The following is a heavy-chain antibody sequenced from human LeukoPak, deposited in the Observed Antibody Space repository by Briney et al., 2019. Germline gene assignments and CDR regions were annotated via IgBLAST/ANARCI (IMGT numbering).Heavy chain of an antibody. CDR1: GFTFSSYG. V-gene: IGHV3-30*18. CDR2: ISYDGSNK. Sequence: GGSLRLSCAASGFTFSSYGMHWVRQAPGKGLEWVAVISYDGSNKYYADSVKGRFTIYRDNSKNTLYLQMNSLRAEDTAVYYCAKGAAWLAYFDYWGQGTLVTVSS. D-gene: IGHD6-19*01. CDR3: AKGAAWLAYFDY. J-gene: IGHJ4*02.